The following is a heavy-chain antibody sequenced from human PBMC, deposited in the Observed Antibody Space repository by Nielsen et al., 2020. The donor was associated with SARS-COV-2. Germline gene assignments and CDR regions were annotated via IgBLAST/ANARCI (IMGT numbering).Heavy chain of an antibody. CDR2: ISYDGSNK. Sequence: GESLKISCAASGFTFSSYAMHWVRQAPGKGLEWVAVISYDGSNKYYADSVKGRFTISRDNSKNTLYLQMNSLRAEDTAVYYCARETGEGYYFDYWGQGTLVTVSS. V-gene: IGHV3-30*04. D-gene: IGHD1-26*01. CDR3: ARETGEGYYFDY. J-gene: IGHJ4*02. CDR1: GFTFSSYA.